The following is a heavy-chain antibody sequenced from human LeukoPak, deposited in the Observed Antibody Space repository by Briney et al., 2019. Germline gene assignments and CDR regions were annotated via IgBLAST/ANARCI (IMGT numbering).Heavy chain of an antibody. CDR1: GFTFSSYS. D-gene: IGHD6-13*01. Sequence: GGSLRLSCAASGFTFSSYSMNWGRQAPGKGLEWVSSISSSSSYIYYADSVKGRFTISRDNAKNSLYLQMNSLRAEDTAVYYCARDPNSRRYYYYGMDVWGQGTTVTVSS. V-gene: IGHV3-21*01. CDR3: ARDPNSRRYYYYGMDV. J-gene: IGHJ6*02. CDR2: ISSSSSYI.